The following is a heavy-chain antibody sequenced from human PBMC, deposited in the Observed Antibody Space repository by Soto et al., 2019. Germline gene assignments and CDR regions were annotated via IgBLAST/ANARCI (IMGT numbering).Heavy chain of an antibody. CDR2: ISYDGSNK. CDR3: ARESSGWLPSAYFDY. Sequence: QVQLVESGGGVVQPGRSLRLSCAASGFTFSSYAMHWVRQAPGKGLEWVAVISYDGSNKYYADSVKGRFTISRDNSKNTLYLQMNSLRAEDTAVYYCARESSGWLPSAYFDYWGQGTLVTVSS. CDR1: GFTFSSYA. V-gene: IGHV3-30-3*01. D-gene: IGHD6-19*01. J-gene: IGHJ4*02.